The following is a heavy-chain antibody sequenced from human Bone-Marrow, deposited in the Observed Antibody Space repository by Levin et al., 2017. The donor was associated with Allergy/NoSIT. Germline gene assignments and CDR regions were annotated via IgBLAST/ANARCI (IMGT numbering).Heavy chain of an antibody. CDR1: GFTFSSYA. CDR2: ISGSGGST. V-gene: IGHV3-23*01. Sequence: GGSLRLSCAASGFTFSSYAMSWVRQAPGKGLEWVSAISGSGGSTYYADSVKGRFTISRDNSKNTLYLQMNSLRAEDTAVYYCAKLPTVTNVLYGMDVWGQGTTVTVSS. J-gene: IGHJ6*02. CDR3: AKLPTVTNVLYGMDV. D-gene: IGHD4-11*01.